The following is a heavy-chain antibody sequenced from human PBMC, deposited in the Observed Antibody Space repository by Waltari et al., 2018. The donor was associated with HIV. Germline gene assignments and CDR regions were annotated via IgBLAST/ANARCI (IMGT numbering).Heavy chain of an antibody. CDR2: ISGSGDTV. V-gene: IGHV3-11*01. D-gene: IGHD1-1*01. CDR1: GFAFSDYY. Sequence: QVHLVESGGGLVKPGGSLRLSCAASGFAFSDYYMSWIRQAPGKGLELISYISGSGDTVHYTDSVKGRFTFSRDNAKNSLYLQMNSLRAEDAAVYYCARGNNWNDSPYYYYGMDVWGQGTTVTVSS. J-gene: IGHJ6*02. CDR3: ARGNNWNDSPYYYYGMDV.